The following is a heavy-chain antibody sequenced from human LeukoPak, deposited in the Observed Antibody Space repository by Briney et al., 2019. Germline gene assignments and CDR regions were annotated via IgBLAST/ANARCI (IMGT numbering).Heavy chain of an antibody. CDR1: GDSINNNY. CDR3: ARGIVLTAIDWSFDL. V-gene: IGHV4-59*01. J-gene: IGHJ2*01. CDR2: IDHRGST. D-gene: IGHD2-21*02. Sequence: PSETLSLTCTVSGDSINNNYWSWIRQPPGKGLEWIGYIDHRGSTNYNSSLKSRVTVSVDTSKNKFSLNLSSVTAADTAVYYCARGIVLTAIDWSFDLWGRGTLVTVSS.